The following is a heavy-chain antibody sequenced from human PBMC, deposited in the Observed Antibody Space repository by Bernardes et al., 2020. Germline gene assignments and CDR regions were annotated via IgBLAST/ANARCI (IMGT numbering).Heavy chain of an antibody. D-gene: IGHD6-19*01. V-gene: IGHV1-69*13. Sequence: SVKVSCKASGGTFSSYAISWVRQAPGQGLEWMGGIIPIFGTANYAQTFQGRVTITADESTSTAYMELSSLRSEDTAVYYCATRYSSGWYSFSRFWFDPWGQGTLVTVSS. CDR2: IIPIFGTA. CDR1: GGTFSSYA. CDR3: ATRYSSGWYSFSRFWFDP. J-gene: IGHJ5*02.